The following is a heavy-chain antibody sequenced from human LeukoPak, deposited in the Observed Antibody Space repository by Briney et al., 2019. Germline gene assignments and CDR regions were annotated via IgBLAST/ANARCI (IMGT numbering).Heavy chain of an antibody. J-gene: IGHJ3*02. CDR2: IYYSGST. Sequence: SETLSLTCTVSGGSISSYYWSWIRQPPGKGLEWIGYIYYSGSTNYNPSLKSRVTISVDTSKNQFSLKLSSVTAADTAVYYCARARYDFWSGYPSDAFDIWGQGTMVTVSS. CDR3: ARARYDFWSGYPSDAFDI. D-gene: IGHD3-3*01. V-gene: IGHV4-59*01. CDR1: GGSISSYY.